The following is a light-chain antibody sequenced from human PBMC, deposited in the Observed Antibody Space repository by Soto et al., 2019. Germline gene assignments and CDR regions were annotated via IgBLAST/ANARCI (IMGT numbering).Light chain of an antibody. V-gene: IGKV3-15*01. Sequence: EIVMTQSPATLSVSPGERATLSCRASQSVSSNLAWYQQKPGQAPRLLIYDASTRATGIPARFSSSGSGTEFPLTISSLQSEDFAVYYCQQYNDWPPHAFGQGTKLEIK. CDR2: DAS. CDR1: QSVSSN. CDR3: QQYNDWPPHA. J-gene: IGKJ2*01.